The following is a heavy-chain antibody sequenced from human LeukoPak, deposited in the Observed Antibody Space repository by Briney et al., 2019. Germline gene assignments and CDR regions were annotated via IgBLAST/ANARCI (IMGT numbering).Heavy chain of an antibody. CDR1: GGTFSSYA. J-gene: IGHJ6*02. D-gene: IGHD3-10*01. CDR3: ARDWHDHYGSGSYHNYYYYGMDV. V-gene: IGHV1-69*04. Sequence: ASVKVSCKASGGTFSSYAISWVRQAPGQGLEWMGRIIPILGIANYAQKFQGRVTITADKSTSTAYMELSSLRSEDTVVYYCARDWHDHYGSGSYHNYYYYGMDVWGQGTTVTVPS. CDR2: IIPILGIA.